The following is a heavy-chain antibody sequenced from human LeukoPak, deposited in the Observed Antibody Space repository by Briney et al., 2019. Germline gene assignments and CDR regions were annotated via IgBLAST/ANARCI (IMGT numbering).Heavy chain of an antibody. CDR1: GGSISSGGYY. CDR3: ARDGSEQQLVYSDY. J-gene: IGHJ4*02. CDR2: IYYSGST. D-gene: IGHD6-13*01. Sequence: SQTLSLTCNVSGGSISSGGYYWSWIRQHPGKGLEWIGYIYYSGSTYYNPSLKSRVTISLDTSKNQFSLRLSSVTAADTAVYYCARDGSEQQLVYSDYWGQGTLVTVSS. V-gene: IGHV4-31*03.